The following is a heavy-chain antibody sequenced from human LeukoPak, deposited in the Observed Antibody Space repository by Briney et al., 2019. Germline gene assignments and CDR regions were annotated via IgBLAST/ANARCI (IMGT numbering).Heavy chain of an antibody. D-gene: IGHD3-10*01. CDR2: IIPIFGTA. CDR3: ARALSGRLLWPSY. J-gene: IGHJ4*02. CDR1: GGTFSSYA. V-gene: IGHV1-69*05. Sequence: SVKVSCKASGGTFSSYAISWVRQAPGQGLEWMGGIIPIFGTANHAQKFQGRVTITTDESTSTAYMELSSLRSEDTAVYCCARALSGRLLWPSYWGQGTLVTVSS.